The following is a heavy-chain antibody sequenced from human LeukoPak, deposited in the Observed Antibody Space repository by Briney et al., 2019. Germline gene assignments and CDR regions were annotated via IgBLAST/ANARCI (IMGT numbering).Heavy chain of an antibody. D-gene: IGHD5-24*01. V-gene: IGHV1-46*01. CDR2: INPSGGST. CDR1: GYTFTSYD. Sequence: EASVKVSCKASGYTFTSYDINWVRQAPGQGLEWMGIINPSGGSTSYAQKFQGRVTMTRDTSTSTVYMELSSLRSEDTAVYYCARDHRGRERWLQPYFDYWGQGTLVTVSS. CDR3: ARDHRGRERWLQPYFDY. J-gene: IGHJ4*02.